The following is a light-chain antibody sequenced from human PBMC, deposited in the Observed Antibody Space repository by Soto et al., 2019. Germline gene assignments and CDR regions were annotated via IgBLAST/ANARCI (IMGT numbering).Light chain of an antibody. Sequence: QPVLTQPPSVSGAPLQRGSINCTRSSSKIEAGYDIHWYRKLPGTPTKLLIYGNSNLPSGVPDRFSRTKSSPSAPLANPGLQAEDEADYYCQSYAKSLSDQGFGTHTQVTVL. CDR3: QSYAKSLSDQG. CDR1: SSKIEAGYD. J-gene: IGLJ1*01. V-gene: IGLV1-40*01. CDR2: GNS.